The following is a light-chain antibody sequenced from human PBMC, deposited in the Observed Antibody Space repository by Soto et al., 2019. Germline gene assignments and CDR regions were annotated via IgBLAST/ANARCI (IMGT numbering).Light chain of an antibody. CDR3: QQYNNWPPIT. CDR2: GAS. Sequence: ELVLTQSPGTLSLSPGEIATLSFSASQSVSGNFLAWYQQNRGQAPRLLISGASRRATGIPDRFSGSGSGTEFTLTISSLQSEDFAVYYCQQYNNWPPITFGQGTRLEI. CDR1: QSVSGN. J-gene: IGKJ5*01. V-gene: IGKV3D-15*01.